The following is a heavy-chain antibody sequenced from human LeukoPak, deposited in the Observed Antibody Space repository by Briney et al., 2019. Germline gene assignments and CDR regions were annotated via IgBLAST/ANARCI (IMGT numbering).Heavy chain of an antibody. Sequence: GGSLSLSCVVSGFTFRNYLMKWDRPAPGEGLGWVSFVISTGGTIFYADSVKGRFTVSRDNDKNSLLLQMNSLRAEDTALYYGARGYSRAAFDIWGQGTMVTVSS. CDR2: VISTGGTI. CDR3: ARGYSRAAFDI. J-gene: IGHJ3*02. CDR1: GFTFRNYL. V-gene: IGHV3-48*01. D-gene: IGHD2-15*01.